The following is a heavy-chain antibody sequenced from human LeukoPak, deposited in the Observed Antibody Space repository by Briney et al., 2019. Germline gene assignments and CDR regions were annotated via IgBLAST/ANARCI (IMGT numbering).Heavy chain of an antibody. V-gene: IGHV3-23*01. CDR2: ISGSGGST. Sequence: GGSLRLSCAASGFTFSSYAMSWVRQAPGKGLEWVSAISGSGGSTYYADPVKGRFTISRDNSKHTLYLQMNSLRAEDTAVYYCAKDGVQWIPYYFDYWGQGTLVTVSS. J-gene: IGHJ4*02. CDR1: GFTFSSYA. CDR3: AKDGVQWIPYYFDY. D-gene: IGHD5-18*01.